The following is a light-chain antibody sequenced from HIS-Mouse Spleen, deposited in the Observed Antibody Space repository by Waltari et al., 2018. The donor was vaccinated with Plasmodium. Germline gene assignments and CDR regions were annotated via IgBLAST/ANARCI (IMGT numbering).Light chain of an antibody. J-gene: IGLJ1*01. CDR3: CSYAGSSTYV. CDR1: SSDVGSYNL. CDR2: EGS. V-gene: IGLV2-23*01. Sequence: QSALTQPASVSGSPGPSITISCTGTSSDVGSYNLVSWYQQHRGKAPKLMIYEGSKRPSGVSNRFSGSKSGNTASLTISGLQAEDEADYYCCSYAGSSTYVFGTGTKVTVL.